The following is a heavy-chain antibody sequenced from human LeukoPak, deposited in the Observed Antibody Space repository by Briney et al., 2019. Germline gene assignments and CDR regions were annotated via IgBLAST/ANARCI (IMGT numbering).Heavy chain of an antibody. J-gene: IGHJ5*02. D-gene: IGHD2-15*01. V-gene: IGHV2-70*04. Sequence: SGPTLVNPTQTLTLTCTFSGFSLSTSGMRVSWIRQPPGKALEWLARIDWDDDKFYSTSLKTRLTISKDTSKNQVVLTMTNMDPVDTATYYCARTYCSGGSCYSGWFDPWGQGTLVTVSS. CDR3: ARTYCSGGSCYSGWFDP. CDR1: GFSLSTSGMR. CDR2: IDWDDDK.